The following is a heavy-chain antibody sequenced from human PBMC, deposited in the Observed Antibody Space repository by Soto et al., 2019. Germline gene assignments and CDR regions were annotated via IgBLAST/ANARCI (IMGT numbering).Heavy chain of an antibody. Sequence: GGSLRLSCAASGFTFSNAWMNWVRQAPGKGLEWVGRIKSKTDGGTTDYAAPVKGRFTISRDDSKNTLYLQMNSLKTEDTAVYYCTTDLTYSWIPTWGMDVWGQGTTVTVSS. CDR3: TTDLTYSWIPTWGMDV. CDR1: GFTFSNAW. D-gene: IGHD1-20*01. V-gene: IGHV3-15*07. J-gene: IGHJ6*02. CDR2: IKSKTDGGTT.